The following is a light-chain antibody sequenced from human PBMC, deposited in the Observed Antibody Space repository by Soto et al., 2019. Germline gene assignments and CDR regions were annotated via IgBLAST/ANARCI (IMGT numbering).Light chain of an antibody. CDR2: GAS. J-gene: IGKJ2*01. V-gene: IGKV3-20*01. Sequence: EIVLTQSPCTLSLSPGELATLSCRASQSLTSSYLAWYQQRPGQAPRLLIFGASSRATGIPDRFSGGGSGTDFTLTISRLEPEDFAVYYCQQYETSPPSYTFGQGTNLEIK. CDR1: QSLTSSY. CDR3: QQYETSPPSYT.